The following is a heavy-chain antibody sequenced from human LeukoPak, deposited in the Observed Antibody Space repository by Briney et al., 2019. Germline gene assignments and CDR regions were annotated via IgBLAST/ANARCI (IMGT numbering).Heavy chain of an antibody. CDR2: ISAYNGNT. D-gene: IGHD1-1*01. J-gene: IGHJ4*02. CDR1: GYTFTSYG. Sequence: GASVKVSCKASGYTFTSYGISWVRQAPGQGLEWMGWISAYNGNTNYAQKLQGRVTITTDESTSTAYMELSSLRSEDTAVYYCARDSWNDVGFDYWGQGTLVTVSS. CDR3: ARDSWNDVGFDY. V-gene: IGHV1-18*01.